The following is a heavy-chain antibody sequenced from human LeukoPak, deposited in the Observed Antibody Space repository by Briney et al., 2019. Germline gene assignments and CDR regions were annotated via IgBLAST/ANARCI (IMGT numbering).Heavy chain of an antibody. CDR2: IIPILGIA. CDR3: ARNGGGYSYGLKGNYYYCGMDV. D-gene: IGHD5-18*01. CDR1: GGTFSSYT. J-gene: IGHJ6*02. V-gene: IGHV1-69*02. Sequence: SVKVSCKASGGTFSSYTISWVRQAPGQGLEWMGRIIPILGIANYAQKFQGRVTITADKSTSTAYMELSSLRSEDTAVYYCARNGGGYSYGLKGNYYYCGMDVWGQGTTVTVSS.